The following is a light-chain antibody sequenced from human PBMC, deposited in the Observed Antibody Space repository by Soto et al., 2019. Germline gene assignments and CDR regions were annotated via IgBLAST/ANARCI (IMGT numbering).Light chain of an antibody. CDR2: SAS. Sequence: DIQMTQSPSSVSASVGDRVTISCRASQGISNWLAGYQQKPGKAPKLLIYSASGLQSGVPSRFSGRGSGTDFTLTITSLQPEDCAAYYCQQANSLPLTFGGGTKVDIK. CDR3: QQANSLPLT. CDR1: QGISNW. V-gene: IGKV1-12*01. J-gene: IGKJ4*01.